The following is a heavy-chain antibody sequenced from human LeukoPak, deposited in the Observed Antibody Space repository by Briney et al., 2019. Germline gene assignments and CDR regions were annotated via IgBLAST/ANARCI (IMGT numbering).Heavy chain of an antibody. J-gene: IGHJ4*02. CDR1: GFTFSSYA. Sequence: GGSLRLSCAVSGFTFSSYAMSWVRQAPGKGLEWVSYITSSGSTIYYADSVKGRFTISRDNAKNSLYLQMNSLRAEDTAVYYCARRIVATKAYYFDYWGQGTLVTVSS. D-gene: IGHD5-12*01. CDR2: ITSSGSTI. CDR3: ARRIVATKAYYFDY. V-gene: IGHV3-48*03.